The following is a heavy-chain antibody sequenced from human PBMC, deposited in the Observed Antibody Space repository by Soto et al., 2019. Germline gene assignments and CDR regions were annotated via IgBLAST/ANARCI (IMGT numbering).Heavy chain of an antibody. CDR3: ARNRPYSSGWYDHDY. CDR1: GFTFSSYA. Sequence: PGGSLRLSCAASGFTFSSYAMHWVRQAPGKGLEWVAVISYDGSNKYYADSVKGRFTISRDNSKNTLYLQMNSLRAEDTAVYYCARNRPYSSGWYDHDYWGQGTLVTVSS. V-gene: IGHV3-30-3*01. D-gene: IGHD6-19*01. J-gene: IGHJ4*02. CDR2: ISYDGSNK.